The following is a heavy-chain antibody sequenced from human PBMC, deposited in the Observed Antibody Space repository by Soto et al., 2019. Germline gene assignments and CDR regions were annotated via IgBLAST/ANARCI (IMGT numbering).Heavy chain of an antibody. CDR1: GFTFSSYA. V-gene: IGHV3-23*01. CDR3: AKERAYYYGSGSYQAAFDI. D-gene: IGHD3-10*01. Sequence: EVQLLGSGGGLVQPGGSLRLSCAASGFTFSSYAMSWVRQAPGKGLEWVSAISGSGGSTYYADSVKGRFTISRDNSKNTLYLQMNSLRAEDTAVYYCAKERAYYYGSGSYQAAFDIWGQGTMVTVSS. CDR2: ISGSGGST. J-gene: IGHJ3*02.